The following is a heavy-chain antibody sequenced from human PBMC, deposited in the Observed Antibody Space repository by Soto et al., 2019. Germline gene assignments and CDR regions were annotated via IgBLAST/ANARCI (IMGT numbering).Heavy chain of an antibody. CDR2: ISSRSSYI. D-gene: IGHD5-12*01. CDR3: ARSPGRDGYNHFEY. J-gene: IGHJ4*02. Sequence: EVQLVESGGGLVKPGGSLRLSCAASGFTFSIYSISWVRQAPGKGLEWVSSISSRSSYIYYADSVEGRFTISRDNAKNSLYLQMNSLRAEDTAVYYCARSPGRDGYNHFEYWGQGTLVTVSS. V-gene: IGHV3-21*01. CDR1: GFTFSIYS.